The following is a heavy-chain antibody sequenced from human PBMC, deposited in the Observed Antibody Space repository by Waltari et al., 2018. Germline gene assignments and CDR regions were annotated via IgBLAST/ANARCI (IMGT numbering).Heavy chain of an antibody. V-gene: IGHV4-38-2*02. D-gene: IGHD3-16*01. CDR1: GYSISSGYY. CDR2: IYHSGST. CDR3: ARDRWTFYYYYGMDV. Sequence: QVQLQESGPGLVKPSETLSLTCTVSGYSISSGYYWGWIRQPPGKGLEWIGSIYHSGSTDDNPSLKSRVTISVDTSKNQFSLKLSSVTAADTAVYYCARDRWTFYYYYGMDVWGQGTTVTVSS. J-gene: IGHJ6*02.